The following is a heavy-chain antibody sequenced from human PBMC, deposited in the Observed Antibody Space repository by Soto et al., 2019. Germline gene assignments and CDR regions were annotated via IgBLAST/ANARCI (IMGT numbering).Heavy chain of an antibody. V-gene: IGHV3-33*01. CDR2: IWYDGSNK. CDR1: GFTFSSYG. Sequence: QVQLVESGGGVVQPGRSLRLSCAASGFTFSSYGMHWVRQAPGKGLEWVAVIWYDGSNKYYADSVKGRFTISRDNSKNTLYLQMNSLRAEDTAVYYCARDISYYYYMGVWGKGTTVTVSS. J-gene: IGHJ6*03. CDR3: ARDISYYYYMGV.